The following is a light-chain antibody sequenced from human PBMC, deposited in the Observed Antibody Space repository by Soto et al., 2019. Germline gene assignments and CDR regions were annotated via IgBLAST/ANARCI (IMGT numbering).Light chain of an antibody. J-gene: IGKJ1*01. Sequence: DIVMTQSPDSLAVSLGERATFNCKSSQSVLYSPNNKNYLAWYQQKPGQPPKLLIYWASTRESGVPDRFSGSGSWTDFTLTISSLQAEDVAVYYCQQYCSTPWTFGQGTKVEI. CDR2: WAS. CDR3: QQYCSTPWT. V-gene: IGKV4-1*01. CDR1: QSVLYSPNNKNY.